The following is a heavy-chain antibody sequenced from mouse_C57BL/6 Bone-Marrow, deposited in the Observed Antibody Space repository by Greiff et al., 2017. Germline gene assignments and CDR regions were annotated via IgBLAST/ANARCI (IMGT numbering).Heavy chain of an antibody. CDR2: ISDGGSYT. D-gene: IGHD1-1*01. CDR3: ARGDPYYGRDYWYFDV. CDR1: GFTFSSYA. J-gene: IGHJ1*03. V-gene: IGHV5-4*01. Sequence: EVQLVESGGGLVKPGGSLKLSCAASGFTFSSYAMSWVRQTPEKRLEWVATISDGGSYTYYPDNVKGRFTISRDNAKNNLYPQMSHLQSEDTAMYYCARGDPYYGRDYWYFDVWGTGTTVTVSS.